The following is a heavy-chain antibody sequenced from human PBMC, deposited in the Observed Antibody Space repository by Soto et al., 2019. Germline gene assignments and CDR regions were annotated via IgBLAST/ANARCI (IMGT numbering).Heavy chain of an antibody. CDR3: AKFNWNYGEVFDC. V-gene: IGHV3-53*01. Sequence: GGSLRLSCAASGFIVSSNYMNWVRQAPGKGLEWVSAMYSSGSTSYADSVKGRFTISRDDSKNTLYLQMNSLRAEDTAVYYCAKFNWNYGEVFDCWGQGTLVTVSS. CDR1: GFIVSSNY. J-gene: IGHJ4*02. D-gene: IGHD1-7*01. CDR2: MYSSGST.